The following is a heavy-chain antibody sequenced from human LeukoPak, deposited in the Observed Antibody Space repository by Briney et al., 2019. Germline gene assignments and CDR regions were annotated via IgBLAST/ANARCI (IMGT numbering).Heavy chain of an antibody. V-gene: IGHV3-33*06. CDR2: MLSDESNK. D-gene: IGHD5-18*01. CDR3: AKDSGYSYGHGLDY. J-gene: IGHJ4*02. CDR1: GFTFSTYN. Sequence: GRSLRLSFAASGFTFSTYNMHWVRQAPGKGLEWVALMLSDESNKYHADSVKGRFTISRDNSKNALFLQMNSLRDEDTAVYYCAKDSGYSYGHGLDYWGQGTLVTVSS.